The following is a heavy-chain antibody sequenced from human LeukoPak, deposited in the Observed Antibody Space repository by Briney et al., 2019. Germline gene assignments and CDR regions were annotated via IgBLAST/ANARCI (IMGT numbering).Heavy chain of an antibody. V-gene: IGHV4-34*01. D-gene: IGHD5-12*01. J-gene: IGHJ4*02. CDR2: INHSGST. CDR1: GGSFSGYY. Sequence: SETLSLTCAVYGGSFSGYYWSWIRQPPGKGLEWIGEINHSGSTNYNPSLKSRVTISVDTSKNQFSLKLSSVSAADTAVYYCARQRRGYSGYDLGMEFDYWSQGTLVTVSS. CDR3: ARQRRGYSGYDLGMEFDY.